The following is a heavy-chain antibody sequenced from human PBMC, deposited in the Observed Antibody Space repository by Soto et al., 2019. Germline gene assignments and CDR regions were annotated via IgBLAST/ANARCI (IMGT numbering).Heavy chain of an antibody. CDR1: GGSISSSSYY. CDR2: IYYSGST. V-gene: IGHV4-39*01. CDR3: ARRSSRTIFGVVIPYKYFDY. Sequence: QLQLQESGPGLVKPSETLSLTCTVSGGSISSSSYYWGWIRQPPGKGLEWIGSIYYSGSTYYNPSLKSRVTISVDTSKNQFSLKLSSVTAADTAVYYCARRSSRTIFGVVIPYKYFDYWGQGTLVTVSS. J-gene: IGHJ4*02. D-gene: IGHD3-3*01.